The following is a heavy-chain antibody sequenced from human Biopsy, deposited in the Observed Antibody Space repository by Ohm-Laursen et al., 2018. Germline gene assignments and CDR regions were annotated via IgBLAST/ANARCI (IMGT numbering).Heavy chain of an antibody. J-gene: IGHJ4*02. Sequence: GTLSLPCTLSGYSIIPSGPENWSWIRQPPGQGLQYIGVIYSGGNTNYNPSLRSRVTMSVDTSKNQFSLRLNSVTAADTAVYYCARGMRTTGWPYFDYWGQGILVTVSS. CDR1: GYSIIPSGPEN. D-gene: IGHD2/OR15-2a*01. V-gene: IGHV4-61*01. CDR2: IYSGGNT. CDR3: ARGMRTTGWPYFDY.